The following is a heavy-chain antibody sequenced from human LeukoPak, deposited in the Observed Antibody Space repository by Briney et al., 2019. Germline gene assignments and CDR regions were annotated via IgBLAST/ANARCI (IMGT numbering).Heavy chain of an antibody. D-gene: IGHD6-13*01. Sequence: PSEALSLTCTVSGGSISSYYWSWIRQPPGKGLEWIGYIYYSGTTNYHPSLKSRVTISVDTSKNQFSLKLSSVTAADTAVYYCASGVYIAAAQYAYWGQGTLVTVSP. CDR1: GGSISSYY. J-gene: IGHJ4*02. V-gene: IGHV4-59*01. CDR2: IYYSGTT. CDR3: ASGVYIAAAQYAY.